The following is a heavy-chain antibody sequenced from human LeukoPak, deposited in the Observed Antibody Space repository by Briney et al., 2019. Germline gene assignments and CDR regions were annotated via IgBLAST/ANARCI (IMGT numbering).Heavy chain of an antibody. CDR1: GYTFTSYD. Sequence: ASVKVSCKASGYTFTSYDINWVRQATGQGLEWMGWMNPNSGNTGYAQKFQGRVTMTRNTSISTAYVELSSLRSEDTAVYYCARGIITYYYYGMDVWGQGTTVTVSS. CDR3: ARGIITYYYYGMDV. D-gene: IGHD3-22*01. CDR2: MNPNSGNT. V-gene: IGHV1-8*01. J-gene: IGHJ6*02.